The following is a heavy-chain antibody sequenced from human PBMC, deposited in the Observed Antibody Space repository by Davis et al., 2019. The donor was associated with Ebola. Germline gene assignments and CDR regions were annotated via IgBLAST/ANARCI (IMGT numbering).Heavy chain of an antibody. CDR2: ISGSGGST. Sequence: GESLKISCAASGFTFSSYAMSWVRQAPGKGLEWVSAISGSGGSTYYADSVKGRFTISRDNSKNTLHLQMNSLRAEDTAVYYCAKITMVQGVIIKTFDYWGQGTLVTVSS. V-gene: IGHV3-23*01. CDR3: AKITMVQGVIIKTFDY. D-gene: IGHD3-10*01. J-gene: IGHJ4*02. CDR1: GFTFSSYA.